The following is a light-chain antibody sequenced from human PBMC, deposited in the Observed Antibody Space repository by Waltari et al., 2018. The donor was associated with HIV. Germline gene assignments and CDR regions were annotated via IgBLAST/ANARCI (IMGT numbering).Light chain of an antibody. CDR3: QSYDSRQSGFWV. CDR1: SPNIGAGYD. CDR2: VNP. J-gene: IGLJ3*02. Sequence: QSVLTQPPSVSGAPGQRVTLSCTGSSPNIGAGYDVHRYQQLQGTAPNLLIYVNPNRPSGVADRFSGSNSGTSASLAITGLQAEDEADYYCQSYDSRQSGFWVFGGGTTLTVL. V-gene: IGLV1-40*01.